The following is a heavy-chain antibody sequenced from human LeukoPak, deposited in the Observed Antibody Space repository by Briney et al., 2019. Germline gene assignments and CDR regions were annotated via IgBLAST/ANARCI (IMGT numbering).Heavy chain of an antibody. V-gene: IGHV3-9*01. J-gene: IGHJ4*02. CDR1: GFTFDDYA. CDR3: AKGRPFDY. Sequence: PGGSLRLSCAASGFTFDDYAMHWVRQAPGKGMEWVSGVSWNSGSIGYADSVKSRFTISRDNAKNSLYLQMNSLRAEDPSLHYCAKGRPFDYWGQGTLVTVSS. CDR2: VSWNSGSI.